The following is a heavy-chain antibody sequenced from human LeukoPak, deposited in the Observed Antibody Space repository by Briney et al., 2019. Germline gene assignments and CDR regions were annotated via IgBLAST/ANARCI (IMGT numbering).Heavy chain of an antibody. V-gene: IGHV3-48*03. CDR1: GFTFSSYE. J-gene: IGHJ3*02. CDR3: ARDRSAGGSYSYHDAFDI. D-gene: IGHD1-26*01. CDR2: ISSSGSTI. Sequence: GGSLRLSCAASGFTFSSYEMNWVRQAPGKGLEWVSYISSSGSTIYYADSVKGRFTISRDNANNSLYLQMNSLRAEDTAVYYCARDRSAGGSYSYHDAFDIWGQGTMVTVSS.